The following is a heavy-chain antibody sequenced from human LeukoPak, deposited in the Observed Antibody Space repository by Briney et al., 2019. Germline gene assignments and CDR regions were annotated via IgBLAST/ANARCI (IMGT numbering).Heavy chain of an antibody. J-gene: IGHJ6*02. D-gene: IGHD5-12*01. Sequence: SVKVSCKASGGTFSSYAISWVRQAPGQGLEWMGRIIPILGIANYAQKLQGRVTITADKSTSTAYMELSSLRSEDTAVYYCARDRLYSGYDPYYSYYGMDVWGQGTTVTVSS. CDR2: IIPILGIA. CDR1: GGTFSSYA. CDR3: ARDRLYSGYDPYYSYYGMDV. V-gene: IGHV1-69*04.